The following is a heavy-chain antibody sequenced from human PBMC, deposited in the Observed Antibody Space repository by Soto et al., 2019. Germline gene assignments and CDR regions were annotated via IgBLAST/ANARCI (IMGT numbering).Heavy chain of an antibody. CDR2: ISWNSGRI. CDR1: RFAFEDYG. J-gene: IGHJ6*03. CDR3: VRDSGSGRTKSQYFYYMDV. V-gene: IGHV3-9*01. Sequence: EAQLVESGGGLVQPGWSLRVSCAASRFAFEDYGMHWVRQAPGKGLEWVSSISWNSGRIAYADSVKGRFTVSRDNGKNYLQLQMNSLRPEDTAFYYCVRDSGSGRTKSQYFYYMDVWGKGTTVTVSS. D-gene: IGHD2-15*01.